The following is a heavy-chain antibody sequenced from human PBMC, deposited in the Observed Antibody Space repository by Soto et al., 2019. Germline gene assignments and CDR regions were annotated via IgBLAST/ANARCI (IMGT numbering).Heavy chain of an antibody. J-gene: IGHJ4*02. Sequence: EVQLLESGGGLVQPGGSLRLSCAASGFTFSSYAMSWVRQAPGKGLEWVSAISGSGGSTYYADSVKGRFTISRDNSKNTLYLQMNSLRAEDTAVYYCAKDYSRFLEWLSNGYYFDYWGQGTLVTVSS. CDR1: GFTFSSYA. CDR2: ISGSGGST. V-gene: IGHV3-23*01. CDR3: AKDYSRFLEWLSNGYYFDY. D-gene: IGHD3-3*01.